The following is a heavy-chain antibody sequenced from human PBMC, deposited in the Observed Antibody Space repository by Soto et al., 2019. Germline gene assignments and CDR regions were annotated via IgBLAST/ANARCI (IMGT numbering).Heavy chain of an antibody. V-gene: IGHV1-18*01. Sequence: ASVKVSCKASGGTFTSYAISWLRQAPGQGLEWMGWISTYYGDTNYAQKFQGRVTMTTDTSTRTVYLDLRSLKSDDTAVYYCARGGYYDNTWGKLSHYGLDVWGQGTSVTVSS. CDR2: ISTYYGDT. CDR1: GGTFTSYA. J-gene: IGHJ6*02. CDR3: ARGGYYDNTWGKLSHYGLDV. D-gene: IGHD3-16*01.